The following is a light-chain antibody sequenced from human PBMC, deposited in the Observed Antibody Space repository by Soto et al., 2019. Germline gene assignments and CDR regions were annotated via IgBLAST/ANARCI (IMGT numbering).Light chain of an antibody. CDR3: QQYYSYPQT. Sequence: QMTQSPSSLSASVGDRVTITCRASQGISSYLAWYQQKPGKAPKLLIHAASTLQSGVPSRFSGSGSGTDFTLTISCLQSEDFATYYCQQYYSYPQTFGQGTKVDIK. J-gene: IGKJ1*01. V-gene: IGKV1-8*01. CDR2: AAS. CDR1: QGISSY.